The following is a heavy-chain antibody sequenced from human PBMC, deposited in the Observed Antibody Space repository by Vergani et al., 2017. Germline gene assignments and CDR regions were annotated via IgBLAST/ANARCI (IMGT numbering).Heavy chain of an antibody. CDR3: ARDISGYSSSWYEGADY. J-gene: IGHJ4*02. Sequence: QVQLVESGGGVVQPGRSLRLSCAASGFTFSSYALHWVRQAPGKGLEWVAVISYDGSNKYYADSVKGRFTISRDNAKSTLYLQMNSLRAEDTALYYCARDISGYSSSWYEGADYWGQGTLVTVSS. D-gene: IGHD6-13*01. CDR2: ISYDGSNK. V-gene: IGHV3-30-3*01. CDR1: GFTFSSYA.